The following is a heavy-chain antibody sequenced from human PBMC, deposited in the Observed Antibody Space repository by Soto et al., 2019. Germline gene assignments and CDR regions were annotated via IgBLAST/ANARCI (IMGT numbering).Heavy chain of an antibody. Sequence: PSETLSLTCTVSGDSISSYYWSWVRQTPGKRLEWVSIITTTGDTSYYADSVKGRFTISRDNSKNMLYLQMNNLRVDDTAIYFCAKVPEYRDGSSFYYFDSWGQGAPVTVSS. CDR3: AKVPEYRDGSSFYYFDS. J-gene: IGHJ4*02. V-gene: IGHV3-23*01. CDR1: GDSISSYY. CDR2: ITTTGDTS. D-gene: IGHD6-6*01.